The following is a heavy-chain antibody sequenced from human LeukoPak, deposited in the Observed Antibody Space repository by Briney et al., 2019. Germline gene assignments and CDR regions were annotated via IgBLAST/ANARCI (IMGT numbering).Heavy chain of an antibody. Sequence: PGGSLRLSCAASGFTVSSNYMSWVRQAPGKGLEWVSVIYSGGSTYYADSVEGRFTISRHNSKNTLYLQMNSLRAEDTAVYYCARDWGLRYYYGMDVWGQGTTVTVSS. D-gene: IGHD2-21*02. CDR2: IYSGGST. CDR3: ARDWGLRYYYGMDV. J-gene: IGHJ6*02. V-gene: IGHV3-53*04. CDR1: GFTVSSNY.